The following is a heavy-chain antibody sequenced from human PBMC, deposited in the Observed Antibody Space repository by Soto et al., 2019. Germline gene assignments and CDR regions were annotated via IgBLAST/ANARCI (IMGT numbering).Heavy chain of an antibody. CDR2: IYPGDSDT. CDR1: GYSFTSYW. D-gene: IGHD6-13*01. Sequence: GESLKVSCKGSGYSFTSYWIGWGRQMPGKGLEWMGIIYPGDSDTRYSPSFQGQVTISADKSISTAYLQWSSLKASDTAMYYCARRIAAVHDYYYYGMDVWGQGTTVTVSS. V-gene: IGHV5-51*01. CDR3: ARRIAAVHDYYYYGMDV. J-gene: IGHJ6*02.